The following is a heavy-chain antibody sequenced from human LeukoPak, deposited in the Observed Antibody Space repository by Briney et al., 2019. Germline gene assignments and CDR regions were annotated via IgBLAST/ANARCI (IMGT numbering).Heavy chain of an antibody. V-gene: IGHV4-59*01. J-gene: IGHJ5*02. D-gene: IGHD6-13*01. CDR1: GGSIISYH. CDR3: ASEYSAGTQHNWSDP. CDR2: IYYSGST. Sequence: SETLSLTCTVSGGSIISYHWSWIRQPPGQGLEWIGYIYYSGSTNYNPSLKSRVTISVDTSKNQFALKLSSVTTADTAVYYCASEYSAGTQHNWSDPWGQGTLVTVSS.